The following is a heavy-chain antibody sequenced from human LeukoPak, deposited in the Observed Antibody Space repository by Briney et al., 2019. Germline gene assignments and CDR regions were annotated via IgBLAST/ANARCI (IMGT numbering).Heavy chain of an antibody. CDR1: GFTLSNYA. Sequence: GGSLRLSCVASGFTLSNYAMSWVRQAPGMGLEWVSTVSSSGSYTYYADSVNGRFTISRDNSKNTVYLQMNSLRAEDTAVYYCAKVKVEQQIFDYWGQGTLVTVSS. J-gene: IGHJ4*02. V-gene: IGHV3-23*01. CDR2: VSSSGSYT. D-gene: IGHD6-13*01. CDR3: AKVKVEQQIFDY.